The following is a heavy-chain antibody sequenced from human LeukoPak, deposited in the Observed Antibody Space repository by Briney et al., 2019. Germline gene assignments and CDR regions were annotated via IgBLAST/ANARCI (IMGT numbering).Heavy chain of an antibody. V-gene: IGHV1-46*01. CDR3: AVGVQRWNEGGVIADAFDI. D-gene: IGHD3-16*02. Sequence: GASVKVSCKASGYTFTSYYMHWVRQAPGQGLEWMGIINPSGGSTSYAQKFQGRVTMTRDMSTSTVYMELSSLRSEDTAVYYCAVGVQRWNEGGVIADAFDIWGQGTMVTVSS. CDR1: GYTFTSYY. CDR2: INPSGGST. J-gene: IGHJ3*02.